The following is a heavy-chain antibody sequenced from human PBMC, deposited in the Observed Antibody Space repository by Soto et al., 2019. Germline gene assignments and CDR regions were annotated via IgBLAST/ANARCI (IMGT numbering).Heavy chain of an antibody. V-gene: IGHV3-23*01. Sequence: PGGSLRLSCAASGFTFSSYAMSWVRQAPGKGLEWVSAISGSGGSTYYADSVKGRFTISRDNSKNTLYLQMNSLRAEDTAVYYCAKFSYHAHFIAAAGPYYFDYWGQGTLVTVSS. CDR1: GFTFSSYA. J-gene: IGHJ4*02. CDR2: ISGSGGST. D-gene: IGHD6-13*01. CDR3: AKFSYHAHFIAAAGPYYFDY.